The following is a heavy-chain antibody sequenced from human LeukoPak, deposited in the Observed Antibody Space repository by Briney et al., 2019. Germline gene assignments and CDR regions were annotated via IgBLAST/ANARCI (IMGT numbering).Heavy chain of an antibody. CDR3: ARDGGDDDISPGMDV. V-gene: IGHV4-59*01. CDR2: IYYSGST. D-gene: IGHD3-9*01. Sequence: SETLSLTCTVSGGSISSYYWSWIRQPPGKGLEWIGYIYYSGSTNYNPSLKSRVTISVDTSKNQFSLKLSSVTAADTAVYYCARDGGDDDISPGMDVWGKGTTVTVSS. J-gene: IGHJ6*04. CDR1: GGSISSYY.